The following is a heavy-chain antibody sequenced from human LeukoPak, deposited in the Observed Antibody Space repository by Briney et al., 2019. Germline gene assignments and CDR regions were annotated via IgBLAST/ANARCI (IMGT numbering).Heavy chain of an antibody. CDR3: ATHPGGLQSGFDN. D-gene: IGHD5-24*01. J-gene: IGHJ4*02. V-gene: IGHV5-51*01. CDR2: IHPGDSDT. CDR1: GYSFTSYW. Sequence: PGESLKISGKGSGYSFTSYWIGWVRQMPGKGLEYMGIIHPGDSDTRYSPSFQGQVTISVDRSSSTAYIQWSRLKASDTAMYYCATHPGGLQSGFDNWGQGTLVTVSS.